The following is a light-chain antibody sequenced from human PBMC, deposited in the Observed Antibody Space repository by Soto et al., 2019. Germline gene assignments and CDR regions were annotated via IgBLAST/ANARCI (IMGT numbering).Light chain of an antibody. CDR2: KAS. CDR3: QQGYSIPLT. Sequence: DILMTQSPSTLSASVGDTVAITCRASQTISSWVAWYQQKPGRAPKLLIYKASSLESGVPSRFSGSGSGTEFTLTISGLQPGDFASYYCQQGYSIPLTFGGGTKGDIK. J-gene: IGKJ4*01. CDR1: QTISSW. V-gene: IGKV1-5*03.